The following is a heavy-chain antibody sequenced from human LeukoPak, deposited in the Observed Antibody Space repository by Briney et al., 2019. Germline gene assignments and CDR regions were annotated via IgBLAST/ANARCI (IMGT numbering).Heavy chain of an antibody. CDR2: ITGSGGRT. CDR1: GFTFDDYV. D-gene: IGHD4-23*01. Sequence: GGSLRLSCAASGFTFDDYVMNWVRQTPGKGLEWVSSITGSGGRTSYADSVKGRFSISRDNSKNTVYLQMNSLRGEDTAVYYCAKDDYGGFAFDVWGQGTMVTVSS. V-gene: IGHV3-23*01. CDR3: AKDDYGGFAFDV. J-gene: IGHJ3*01.